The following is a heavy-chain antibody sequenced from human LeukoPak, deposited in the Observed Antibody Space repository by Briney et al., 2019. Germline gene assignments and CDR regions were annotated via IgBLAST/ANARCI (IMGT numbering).Heavy chain of an antibody. D-gene: IGHD2-2*01. CDR2: IIPIFGTA. Sequence: ASVKVSCKASGGTFSSYAIGWVRQAPGQGLEWMGGIIPIFGTANYAQKFQGRVTITADESTSTAYMELSSLRSEDTAVYYCARGGIVVVPAAMGVQGVDWFDPWGQGTLVTVSS. CDR1: GGTFSSYA. CDR3: ARGGIVVVPAAMGVQGVDWFDP. J-gene: IGHJ5*02. V-gene: IGHV1-69*13.